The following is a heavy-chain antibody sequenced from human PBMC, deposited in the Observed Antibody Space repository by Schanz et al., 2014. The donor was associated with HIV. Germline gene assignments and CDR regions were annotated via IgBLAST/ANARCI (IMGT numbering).Heavy chain of an antibody. V-gene: IGHV1-69*01. CDR1: GGTFRVYA. J-gene: IGHJ1*01. CDR3: ARGYCGADGEKGEWEGTAG. D-gene: IGHD2-21*02. CDR2: IVPIFGTT. Sequence: QVQLVQSGAEVKKPGSSVKVSCKTFGGTFRVYAISWVRQAPGQGLEWMGGIVPIFGTTNYAQRFQGRVSITADESTNTAYMELSGLRSEDTAVYYCARGYCGADGEKGEWEGTAGWGQ.